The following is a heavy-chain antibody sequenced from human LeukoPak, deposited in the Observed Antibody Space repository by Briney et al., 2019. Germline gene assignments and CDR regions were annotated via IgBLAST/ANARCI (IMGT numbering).Heavy chain of an antibody. V-gene: IGHV3-11*01. J-gene: IGHJ4*02. CDR2: ISSTVSTT. Sequence: GGSLRLSCAASGFTFSDYYMSWIRQAPGKGLEWISYISSTVSTTYYADSVKGRLTISRDNAKNSLYLQMNSLRAEDTAVYYCAREGGYYHLDYWGQGTLVTVSS. CDR3: AREGGYYHLDY. D-gene: IGHD3-22*01. CDR1: GFTFSDYY.